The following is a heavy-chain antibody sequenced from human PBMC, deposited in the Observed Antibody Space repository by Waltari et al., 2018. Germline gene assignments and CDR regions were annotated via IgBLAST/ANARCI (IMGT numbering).Heavy chain of an antibody. CDR1: GGSISSGGYY. CDR3: ARGYYDSSGYYYDLSWFDP. D-gene: IGHD3-22*01. CDR2: IYHSGST. V-gene: IGHV4-31*03. Sequence: QVQLQESGPGLVKPSQTLSLTCTVSGGSISSGGYYWSWLRQHPGKGLEWIGYIYHSGSTYYNPSLKSRVTISVDRSKNQFSLKLSSVTAADTAVYYCARGYYDSSGYYYDLSWFDPWGQGTLVTVSS. J-gene: IGHJ5*02.